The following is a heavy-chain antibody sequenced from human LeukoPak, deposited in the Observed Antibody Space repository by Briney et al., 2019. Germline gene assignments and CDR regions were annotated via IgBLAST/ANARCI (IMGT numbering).Heavy chain of an antibody. CDR3: AKDNGDYKGFDY. CDR1: GFSFVDYT. V-gene: IGHV3-43*01. Sequence: SGGSLRLSCAASGFSFVDYTMHWVRQAPGKGLEWVSLSTWDSSGTYYAVSVKGRFTISRYNSKNSLYLQMNSPGAEDTAFYYCAKDNGDYKGFDYWGQGTLVTVSS. CDR2: STWDSSGT. D-gene: IGHD4-17*01. J-gene: IGHJ4*02.